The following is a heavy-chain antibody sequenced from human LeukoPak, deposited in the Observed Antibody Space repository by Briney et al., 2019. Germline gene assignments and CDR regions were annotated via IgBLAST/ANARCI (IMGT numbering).Heavy chain of an antibody. J-gene: IGHJ4*02. Sequence: GGSLRLSCAASGFTFSRYGMSWVRQAPGKGLEWVSAISGSGGSTYYADSVEGRFTISRDNSKNTLYLQMNSLRAEDTAVYYCAKDGFNPGYFDYWGQGTLVTVSS. CDR1: GFTFSRYG. D-gene: IGHD1-14*01. CDR3: AKDGFNPGYFDY. CDR2: ISGSGGST. V-gene: IGHV3-23*01.